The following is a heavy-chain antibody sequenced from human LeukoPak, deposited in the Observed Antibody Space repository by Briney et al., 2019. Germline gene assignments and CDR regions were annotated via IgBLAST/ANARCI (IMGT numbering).Heavy chain of an antibody. V-gene: IGHV4-39*07. Sequence: SETLSLTCTVSGGSIISSSFWWGWIRQPPGKGLEWIGSIYYSGSTYYNPSLKSRVTISIDTSKSQFSLKLSSVTAADTAIYYCARYNYYYYYMDVWGKGTTVTVSS. CDR2: IYYSGST. CDR1: GGSIISSSFW. J-gene: IGHJ6*03. CDR3: ARYNYYYYYMDV.